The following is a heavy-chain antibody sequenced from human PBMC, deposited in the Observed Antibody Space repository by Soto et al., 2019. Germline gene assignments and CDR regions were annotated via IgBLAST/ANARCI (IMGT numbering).Heavy chain of an antibody. CDR3: VRDLVWGQSVIVRATTHNWLDP. CDR2: INAYNGNT. D-gene: IGHD1-26*01. CDR1: GYTFTNYG. Sequence: QVQLVQSGAEVKKPGASVKVSCKASGYTFTNYGISWVRQAPGQGLEWMGWINAYNGNTMYAQKFQGRVTTTTDTSTITAYMEVRSLRPDDTAVYFCVRDLVWGQSVIVRATTHNWLDPWGRGRLVTVSS. J-gene: IGHJ5*02. V-gene: IGHV1-18*01.